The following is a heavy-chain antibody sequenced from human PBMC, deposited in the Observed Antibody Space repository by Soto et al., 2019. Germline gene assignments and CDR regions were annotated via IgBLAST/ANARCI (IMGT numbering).Heavy chain of an antibody. J-gene: IGHJ4*02. D-gene: IGHD3-3*01. V-gene: IGHV3-23*01. CDR3: AKSPPPTIFGVIIHYFDQ. CDR2: ISGSGDNT. CDR1: GITFSSFA. Sequence: GGSLRLSCEASGITFSSFAMSWVRQAPGKGLEWVSGISGSGDNTYYGDSVKGRFTISRDNSKNTLYLQLNSLRAEDTAIYYCAKSPPPTIFGVIIHYFDQWGQGTLVTVSS.